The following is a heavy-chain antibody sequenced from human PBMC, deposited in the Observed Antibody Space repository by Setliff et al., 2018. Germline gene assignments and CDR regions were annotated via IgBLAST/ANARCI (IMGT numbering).Heavy chain of an antibody. D-gene: IGHD6-19*01. CDR1: GNSVSSVSYY. CDR2: ISYSGST. CDR3: AREQWLDPPGYYYMDV. Sequence: PSETLSLTCTVSGNSVSSVSYYWSWIRQPPGKGLEWIGYISYSGSTNYNPSLKSRVTISVYTSKNQFSLKLNSVTAADMAVYYCAREQWLDPPGYYYMDVWAKGTTVTVSS. J-gene: IGHJ6*03. V-gene: IGHV4-61*01.